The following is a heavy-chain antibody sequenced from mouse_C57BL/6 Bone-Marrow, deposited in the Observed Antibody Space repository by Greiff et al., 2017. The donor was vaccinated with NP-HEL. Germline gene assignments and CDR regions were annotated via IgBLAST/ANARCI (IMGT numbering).Heavy chain of an antibody. Sequence: DVHLVESGGGLVKPGGSLKLSCAASGFTFSSYAMSWVRQTPEKRLEWVATISDGGSYTYYPDNVKGRFTISRDNAKNNLYLQMSHLKSEDTAMYYCAREYYGLYWYFDVWGTGTTVTVSS. CDR2: ISDGGSYT. V-gene: IGHV5-4*01. CDR1: GFTFSSYA. CDR3: AREYYGLYWYFDV. D-gene: IGHD1-1*01. J-gene: IGHJ1*03.